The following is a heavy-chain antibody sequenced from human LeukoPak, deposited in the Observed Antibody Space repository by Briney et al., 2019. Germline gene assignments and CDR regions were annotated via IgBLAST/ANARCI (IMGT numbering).Heavy chain of an antibody. D-gene: IGHD4-17*01. CDR3: ARSPPAGDYYFDY. J-gene: IGHJ4*02. V-gene: IGHV3-7*01. CDR1: GFTFSSYW. Sequence: GGSLRLSCAASGFTFSSYWMSWVRQAPGKGLEWVANIKQDGSEKYYVDSVKGRFTISRGNAKNSLYLQMNSLRAEDTAVYYCARSPPAGDYYFDYWGQGTLVTVSS. CDR2: IKQDGSEK.